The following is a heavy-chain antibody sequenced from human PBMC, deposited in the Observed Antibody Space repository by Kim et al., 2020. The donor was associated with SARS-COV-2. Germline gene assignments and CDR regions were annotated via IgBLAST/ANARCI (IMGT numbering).Heavy chain of an antibody. Sequence: NPTYAQGFTGRFVFSLDTSVSTAYLQISSLKAEDTAVYYCARDSPDAFDIWGQGTMVTVSS. J-gene: IGHJ3*02. CDR3: ARDSPDAFDI. CDR2: NP. V-gene: IGHV7-4-1*02.